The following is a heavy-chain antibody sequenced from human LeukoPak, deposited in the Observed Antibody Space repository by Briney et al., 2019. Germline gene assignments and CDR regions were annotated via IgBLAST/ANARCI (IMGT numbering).Heavy chain of an antibody. J-gene: IGHJ5*02. CDR3: ARERYCSGGICYSDNWFDP. Sequence: SETLSLTCTVSGGSISSGDYYWSWIRQPPGKGLEWIGCIYYTGSTYYNPSLKSRVTISVDASRNQFSLKPSSVTAADTAVYSCARERYCSGGICYSDNWFDPWGQGTLVTVSS. CDR1: GGSISSGDYY. V-gene: IGHV4-30-4*01. CDR2: IYYTGST. D-gene: IGHD2-15*01.